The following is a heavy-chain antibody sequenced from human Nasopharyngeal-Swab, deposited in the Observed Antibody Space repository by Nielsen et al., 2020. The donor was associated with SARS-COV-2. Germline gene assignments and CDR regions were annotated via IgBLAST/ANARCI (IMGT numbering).Heavy chain of an antibody. D-gene: IGHD4-17*01. J-gene: IGHJ3*02. CDR1: GFTFGSYS. Sequence: ETLSLTCAASGFTFGSYSMNWVRQAPGKGLEWVSSISSSSSYIYYADSVKGRFTISRDNAKNSLYLQMNSLRTEDTAVYYCARDSAVTRNDAFDIWGQGTMVTVSS. V-gene: IGHV3-21*01. CDR2: ISSSSSYI. CDR3: ARDSAVTRNDAFDI.